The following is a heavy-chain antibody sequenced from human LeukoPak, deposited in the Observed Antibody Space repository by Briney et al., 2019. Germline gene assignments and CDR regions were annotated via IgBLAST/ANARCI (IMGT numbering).Heavy chain of an antibody. Sequence: PSQTLSLTCTVSGGSLSSGGYYWRWIRQHPGTGLEWIGYIYYSGSTYYNPSLKSRVTISVDTSKNQFSLKLSSVTAADTAVYYCARESRCGGDCYRIDYWGQGTLVTVSS. V-gene: IGHV4-31*03. CDR3: ARESRCGGDCYRIDY. CDR1: GGSLSSGGYY. D-gene: IGHD2-21*02. J-gene: IGHJ4*02. CDR2: IYYSGST.